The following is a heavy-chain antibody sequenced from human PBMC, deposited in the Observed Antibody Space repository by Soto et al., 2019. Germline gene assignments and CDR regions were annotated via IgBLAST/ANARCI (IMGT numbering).Heavy chain of an antibody. J-gene: IGHJ4*02. CDR2: IYFSGGT. D-gene: IGHD6-13*01. CDR1: GGSFSPNY. CDR3: ARESRSWYGSIWDY. V-gene: IGHV4-59*12. Sequence: PSETLSLTCTVSGGSFSPNYWAWIRPPPGKGLEWIGYIYFSGGTNYNPSLKSRVTISVDTSKNQFSLKLSSVTAADTAVYYCARESRSWYGSIWDYWGQGTLVNVSS.